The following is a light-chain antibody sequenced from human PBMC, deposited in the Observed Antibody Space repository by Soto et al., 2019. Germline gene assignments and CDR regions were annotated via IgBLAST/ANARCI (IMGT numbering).Light chain of an antibody. CDR3: QKYNSAPMYT. CDR1: QGISNY. V-gene: IGKV1-27*01. CDR2: AAS. J-gene: IGKJ2*01. Sequence: DIQMTQSPSSLSASVGDRVTITCRASQGISNYLAWYQQKPGKVPKLLIYAASTLQSGVPSRFSGSGSGTDFTLTISSLQPEDVATYYCQKYNSAPMYTFGQGTKLEIE.